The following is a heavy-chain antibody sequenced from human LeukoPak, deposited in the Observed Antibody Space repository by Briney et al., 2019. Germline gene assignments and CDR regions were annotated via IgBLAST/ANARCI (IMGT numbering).Heavy chain of an antibody. J-gene: IGHJ4*02. D-gene: IGHD1-26*01. CDR1: GFTFSSYS. V-gene: IGHV3-48*01. CDR3: AREPRFGSHSTDY. Sequence: GGSLRLSCAAPGFTFSSYSMNWVRQAPGKGLEWISYINIGSNSIYYADSVKGRFTISRDNAKNSLYLQMNSLRAEDTAVYYCAREPRFGSHSTDYWGQGTLVTVSS. CDR2: INIGSNSI.